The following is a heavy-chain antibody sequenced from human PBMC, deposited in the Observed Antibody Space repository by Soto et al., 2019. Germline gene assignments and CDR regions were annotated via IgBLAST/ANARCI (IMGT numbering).Heavy chain of an antibody. Sequence: ASVKVSCKASGYAFIDYAMHWVRQAPGQRPEWMGWINPANGDTRYSPNFQGRVTMTRDTSTNTAYKELSSLRSDDTAVYYFARTYYDILTCYYFYFDYWGQGTLVTVSS. V-gene: IGHV1-3*01. D-gene: IGHD3-9*01. CDR3: ARTYYDILTCYYFYFDY. J-gene: IGHJ4*02. CDR2: INPANGDT. CDR1: GYAFIDYA.